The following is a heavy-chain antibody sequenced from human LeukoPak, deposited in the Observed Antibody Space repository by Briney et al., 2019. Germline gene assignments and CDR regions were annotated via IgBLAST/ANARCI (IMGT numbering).Heavy chain of an antibody. Sequence: ASVKVSCKASGGTFSSYTITWVRQAPGQGLEWMGGIMPLFNTPNYAQQFQGRVTITTGESTSTAYMELSSLRFEDTAMYYCARVDRYHFYLDVWGKGTTVTVSS. CDR3: ARVDRYHFYLDV. V-gene: IGHV1-69*05. J-gene: IGHJ6*03. CDR1: GGTFSSYT. CDR2: IMPLFNTP.